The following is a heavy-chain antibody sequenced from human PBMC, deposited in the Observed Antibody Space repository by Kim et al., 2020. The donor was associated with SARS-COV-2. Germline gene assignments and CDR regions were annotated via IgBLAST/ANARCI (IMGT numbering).Heavy chain of an antibody. CDR2: ISSSSSTI. CDR3: ARSDRIGDILTGFLDY. V-gene: IGHV3-48*02. CDR1: GFTFSSYS. J-gene: IGHJ4*02. D-gene: IGHD3-9*01. Sequence: GGSLRPSCAASGFTFSSYSMNWVRQAPGKGLEWVSYISSSSSTIYYADSVKGRFTISRDNAKNSLYLQMNSLRDEDTAVYYCARSDRIGDILTGFLDYWGQGTLVTVSS.